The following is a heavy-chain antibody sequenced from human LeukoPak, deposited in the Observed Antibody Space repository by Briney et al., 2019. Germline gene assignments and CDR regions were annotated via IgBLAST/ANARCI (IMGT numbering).Heavy chain of an antibody. CDR2: FDYDGNT. V-gene: IGHV4-59*01. CDR3: ARDSGATPNQINWFDP. CDR1: GGSINTYY. D-gene: IGHD1-26*01. Sequence: SETLSLTCAVSGGSINTYYWAWIRQPPGKGLEWIGYFDYDGNTNYNPSLKGRVTISVDTSKTQLPLKLASVTAEDTAVYYCARDSGATPNQINWFDPWGQGTLVTVSS. J-gene: IGHJ5*02.